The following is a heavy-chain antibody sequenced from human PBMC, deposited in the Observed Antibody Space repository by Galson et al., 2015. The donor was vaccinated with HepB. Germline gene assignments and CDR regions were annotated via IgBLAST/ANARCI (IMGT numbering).Heavy chain of an antibody. CDR3: ATERGHLGELSQPLWDY. D-gene: IGHD3-16*02. V-gene: IGHV1-3*01. CDR1: GYTFTSYA. J-gene: IGHJ4*02. CDR2: INAGNGNT. Sequence: SCKASGYTFTSYAMHWVRQAPGQRLEWMGWINAGNGNTKYSQKFQGRVTITRDTSASTAYMELSSLRSEDTAVYYCATERGHLGELSQPLWDYWGQGTLVTVSS.